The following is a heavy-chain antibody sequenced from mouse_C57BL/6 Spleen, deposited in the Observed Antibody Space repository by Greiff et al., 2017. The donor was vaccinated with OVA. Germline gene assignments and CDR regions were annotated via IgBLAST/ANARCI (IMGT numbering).Heavy chain of an antibody. Sequence: VKLMESGPGLVAPSQSLSITCTVSGFSLTSYGVHWVRQPPGKGLEWLVVIWSDGSTTYNSALTSRLSISKDNSKSQVFLKKNSLQTDDTAMYYCARHEAYYGSSHMAYWGQGTLVTVSA. V-gene: IGHV2-6-1*01. CDR2: IWSDGST. CDR3: ARHEAYYGSSHMAY. D-gene: IGHD1-1*01. CDR1: GFSLTSYG. J-gene: IGHJ3*01.